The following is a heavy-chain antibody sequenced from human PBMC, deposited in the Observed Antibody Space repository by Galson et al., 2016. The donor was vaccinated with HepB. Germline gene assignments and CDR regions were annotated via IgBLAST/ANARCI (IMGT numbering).Heavy chain of an antibody. Sequence: SETLSLTCSVSGFSVSGGSYHWNWIRQPPGEGLEWIGYIFYTGSTNYNPSLKSRVTMSVDMSKNQLSLKVRSVTAADTAVYYCARGPVTMGVWHFDIWGRGTLVTVSS. J-gene: IGHJ2*01. D-gene: IGHD3-16*01. V-gene: IGHV4-61*01. CDR2: IFYTGST. CDR3: ARGPVTMGVWHFDI. CDR1: GFSVSGGSYH.